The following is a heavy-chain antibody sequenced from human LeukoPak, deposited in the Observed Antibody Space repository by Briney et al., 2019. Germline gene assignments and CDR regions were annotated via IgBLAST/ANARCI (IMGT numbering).Heavy chain of an antibody. V-gene: IGHV1-18*01. CDR1: GYTFTSYG. D-gene: IGHD3-22*01. CDR3: ARDDRSRVHRYDSSGYYLTRFDY. J-gene: IGHJ4*02. Sequence: ASVKVSCKASGYTFTSYGISWVRQAPGQGFEWMGWISAYNGNTNYAQKLQGRVTMTTDTSTSTAYMELRSLRSDDTAVYYCARDDRSRVHRYDSSGYYLTRFDYWGQGTLVTVSS. CDR2: ISAYNGNT.